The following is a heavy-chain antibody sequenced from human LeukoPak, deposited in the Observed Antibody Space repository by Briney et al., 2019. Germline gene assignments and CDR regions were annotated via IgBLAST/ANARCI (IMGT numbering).Heavy chain of an antibody. CDR2: IKQDGTVI. J-gene: IGHJ4*02. V-gene: IGHV3-7*01. CDR1: GFTFSNYA. Sequence: GGSLRLSCAASGFTFSNYAMSWVPQAPGKGLEWVANIKQDGTVIYYGDSVKGQFTISRDNAKNSLYLQMNSLRDEDTAFYYCARIGYSSSSLDYWGQGTLVTVSS. CDR3: ARIGYSSSSLDY. D-gene: IGHD6-13*01.